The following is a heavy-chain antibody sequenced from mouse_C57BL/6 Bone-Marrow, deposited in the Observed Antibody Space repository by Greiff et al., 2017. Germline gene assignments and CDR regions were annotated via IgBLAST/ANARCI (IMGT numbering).Heavy chain of an antibody. CDR3: ARLYYDYDRGNAMDY. V-gene: IGHV1-64*01. D-gene: IGHD2-4*01. CDR2: IHPNSGST. J-gene: IGHJ4*01. CDR1: GYTFTSYW. Sequence: VQLQQPGAELVKPGASVKLSCKASGYTFTSYWMHWVKQRPGQGLEWIGMIHPNSGSTNYNEKFKSKATLTVDKSSSTAYMQLSSLTSEDSAVYYCARLYYDYDRGNAMDYWGQGTSVTVSS.